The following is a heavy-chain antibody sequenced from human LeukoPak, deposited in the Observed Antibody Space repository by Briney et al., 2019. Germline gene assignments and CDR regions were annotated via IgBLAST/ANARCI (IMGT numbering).Heavy chain of an antibody. CDR3: ATSSDAPANM. V-gene: IGHV3-7*01. CDR2: IRQDGSAK. J-gene: IGHJ4*02. D-gene: IGHD2-2*01. Sequence: GGSLRLSCAVSGFTFSTYWMSWVRQAPGKGLEWVANIRQDGSAKYYVDSVKGRFTISRDNAKNSLYLQMNSLRAEDTGVYYCATSSDAPANMWGQGALVTVSS. CDR1: GFTFSTYW.